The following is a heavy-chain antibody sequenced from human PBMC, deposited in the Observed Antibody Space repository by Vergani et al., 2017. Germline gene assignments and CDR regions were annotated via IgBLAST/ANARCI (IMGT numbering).Heavy chain of an antibody. J-gene: IGHJ5*02. V-gene: IGHV4-59*01. CDR3: AGDWRPPGFDP. Sequence: QVQLQESGPGLVKPSQTLSITCTVSGGSISSYYWSWIRQPPGKGLEWIGYIYYSGSTNYNPSLKSRVTISVDTSKNQFSLKLSSVTAADTAVYYCAGDWRPPGFDPWGQGTLVTVSS. CDR1: GGSISSYY. CDR2: IYYSGST.